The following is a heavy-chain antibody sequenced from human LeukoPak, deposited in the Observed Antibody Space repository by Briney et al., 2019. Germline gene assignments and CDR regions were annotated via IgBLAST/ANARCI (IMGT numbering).Heavy chain of an antibody. D-gene: IGHD3-22*01. V-gene: IGHV3-7*01. CDR3: ARDHSSGYYRAEYFQH. J-gene: IGHJ1*01. Sequence: PGGSLRLSCAASGFTFSSYWMSWVRQAPGKGLEWVANIKQDGSEKHYVDSVKGRFTISRDNAKNSLYLQMNSLRAEDTAVYYCARDHSSGYYRAEYFQHWGQGTLVTVSS. CDR2: IKQDGSEK. CDR1: GFTFSSYW.